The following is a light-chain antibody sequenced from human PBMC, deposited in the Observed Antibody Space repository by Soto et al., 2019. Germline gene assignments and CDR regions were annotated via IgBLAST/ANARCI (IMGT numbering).Light chain of an antibody. V-gene: IGKV1-5*01. CDR1: QSISSW. CDR2: DAS. J-gene: IGKJ4*01. CDR3: QQYNSYSALT. Sequence: DIQMTQSPSTLSASVGDRVTITCRASQSISSWLAWYQQKPGKAPKLLIYDASSLESGVPSRFSGSGSGTVFTLTISSLQSDDFATYYCQQYNSYSALTFGGGTKVEIK.